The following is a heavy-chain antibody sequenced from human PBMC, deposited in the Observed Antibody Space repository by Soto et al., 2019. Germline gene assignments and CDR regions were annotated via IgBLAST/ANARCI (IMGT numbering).Heavy chain of an antibody. CDR2: IYYTGTT. V-gene: IGHV4-59*08. Sequence: PSETLSLTCTVSGGSMSSYYWSWFRQPPGKGLEWIGYIYYTGTTNYFPSLKSRATISVDTSKNQFSLKLSSVTAADTAVYYCARRYGGAVDYWGQGTLVTVSS. D-gene: IGHD3-10*01. CDR1: GGSMSSYY. CDR3: ARRYGGAVDY. J-gene: IGHJ4*02.